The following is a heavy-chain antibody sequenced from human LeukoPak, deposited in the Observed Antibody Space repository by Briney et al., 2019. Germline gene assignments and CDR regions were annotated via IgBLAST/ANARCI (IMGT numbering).Heavy chain of an antibody. CDR1: GFTFSSYA. CDR3: ARGSGPNIYDYHGMGV. D-gene: IGHD3-16*01. CDR2: ISGSAGSS. J-gene: IGHJ6*02. Sequence: PGGSLRLSCAASGFTFSSYAMSWVRKAPGKGLEWVSAISGSAGSSYHIDSAKGRFTISRDNAKATLFLQMNSLRVEDTAVYYCARGSGPNIYDYHGMGVWGQGTTVTVSS. V-gene: IGHV3-23*01.